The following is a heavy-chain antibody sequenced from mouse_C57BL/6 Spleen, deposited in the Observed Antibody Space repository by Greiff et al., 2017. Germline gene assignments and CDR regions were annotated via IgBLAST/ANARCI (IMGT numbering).Heavy chain of an antibody. CDR3: ARDSSGYYFDY. Sequence: VQLQQSGAELARPGASVKLSCKASGYTFTSYGISWVKQRTGQGLEWIGEIYPRSGNTYYNEKFKGKATLTADKSSSTAYMELRSLTSVDSAVYFCARDSSGYYFDYWGQGTTLTVSS. V-gene: IGHV1-81*01. CDR2: IYPRSGNT. J-gene: IGHJ2*01. CDR1: GYTFTSYG. D-gene: IGHD3-2*02.